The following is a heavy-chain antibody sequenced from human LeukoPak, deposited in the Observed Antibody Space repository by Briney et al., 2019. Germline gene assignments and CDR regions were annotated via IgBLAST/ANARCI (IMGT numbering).Heavy chain of an antibody. Sequence: EESLKISCKGSGYSFTSDWIGWVRQMPGKGLEWMGSIYPDDSDIRYSPSFQGQVTISADNSISTAYLQWSGLKASDTAIYYCARLKNTAWSYFDYWGLGTLVTVSS. V-gene: IGHV5-51*01. CDR3: ARLKNTAWSYFDY. CDR1: GYSFTSDW. CDR2: IYPDDSDI. D-gene: IGHD1-1*01. J-gene: IGHJ4*03.